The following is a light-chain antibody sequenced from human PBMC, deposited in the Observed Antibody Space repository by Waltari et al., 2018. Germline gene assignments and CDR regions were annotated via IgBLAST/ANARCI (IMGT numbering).Light chain of an antibody. CDR1: QTFSSSY. CDR3: QQYGSSPPRT. Sequence: EIVLTQSPGTLSLSPGERATLSCRTSQTFSSSYLAWYQQKPGHPPRPLIYGASSRATGIPDRFSGSGSGTDFTLTISRLEPEDFAVYYCQQYGSSPPRTFGQGTKVEIK. J-gene: IGKJ1*01. V-gene: IGKV3-20*01. CDR2: GAS.